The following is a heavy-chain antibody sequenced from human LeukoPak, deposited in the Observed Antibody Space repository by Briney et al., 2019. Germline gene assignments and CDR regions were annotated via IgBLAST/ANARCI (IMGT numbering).Heavy chain of an antibody. CDR3: ARGRDSRGYQFMGFDS. CDR1: GGSISSGNYY. V-gene: IGHV4-61*02. CDR2: IWADGAP. D-gene: IGHD3-22*01. J-gene: IGHJ4*02. Sequence: PSETLSLTCTVSGGSISSGNYYWNWIRQPAGKGLEWIGRIWADGAPTYRPSLKSRVTISVDTSKNQFSLRLSSVTAADTAVYYCARGRDSRGYQFMGFDSWGQGTLVTVSS.